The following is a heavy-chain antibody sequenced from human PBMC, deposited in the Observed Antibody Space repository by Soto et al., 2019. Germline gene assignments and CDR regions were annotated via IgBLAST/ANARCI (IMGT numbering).Heavy chain of an antibody. D-gene: IGHD5-18*01. CDR1: GFTFSSYA. CDR3: ARDRDTAMVYYYYYYGMDV. J-gene: IGHJ6*02. V-gene: IGHV3-23*01. CDR2: ISGSGGST. Sequence: PGGSLRLSCAASGFTFSSYAMSWVRQAPGKGLEWVSAISGSGGSTYYADSVKGRFTISRDNSKNTLYLQMNSLRAEDTAVYYCARDRDTAMVYYYYYYGMDVWGQGTTVTVSS.